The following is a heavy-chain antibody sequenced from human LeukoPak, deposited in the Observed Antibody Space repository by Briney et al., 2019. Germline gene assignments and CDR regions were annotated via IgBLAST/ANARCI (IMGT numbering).Heavy chain of an antibody. V-gene: IGHV3-48*03. D-gene: IGHD1-26*01. CDR3: ARAPVGSMAFDI. CDR2: ISSSGSTI. J-gene: IGHJ3*02. Sequence: GGSLRLSCAASGSTFSSYEMNWVRQAPGKGLEWVSYISSSGSTIYYADSVKGRFTISRDNAKNSLYLQMNSLRAEDTAVYYCARAPVGSMAFDIWGQGTMVTVSS. CDR1: GSTFSSYE.